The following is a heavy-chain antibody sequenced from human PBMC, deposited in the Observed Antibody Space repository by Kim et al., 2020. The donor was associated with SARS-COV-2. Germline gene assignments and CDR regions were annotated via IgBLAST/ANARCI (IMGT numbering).Heavy chain of an antibody. V-gene: IGHV1-18*04. CDR2: ISARDGNT. D-gene: IGHD4-17*01. CDR3: ARGAYGDVSVDY. J-gene: IGHJ4*02. Sequence: ASVKVSCKACGYMFTSYGFSWVRQAPGQGLEWLGWISARDGNTKYGQKVQGRVIMTTDTSTNTAYMELWSLRSDDTAMYYCARGAYGDVSVDYWGQGTLVTVSS. CDR1: GYMFTSYG.